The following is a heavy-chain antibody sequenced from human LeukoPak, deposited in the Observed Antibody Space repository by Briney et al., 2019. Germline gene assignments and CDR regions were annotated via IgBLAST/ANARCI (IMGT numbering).Heavy chain of an antibody. V-gene: IGHV4-34*01. CDR1: GGSFSGYY. CDR2: INHSGST. J-gene: IGHJ4*02. D-gene: IGHD1-26*01. CDR3: ARDYSGSCYFDY. Sequence: SETLSLTCAVYGGSFSGYYWSWIRQPPGKGLEWIGEINHSGSTNYNPSLKSRVTISVDTSKNQFSLKLSSVTAADTAVYYCARDYSGSCYFDYWGQGTLVTVSS.